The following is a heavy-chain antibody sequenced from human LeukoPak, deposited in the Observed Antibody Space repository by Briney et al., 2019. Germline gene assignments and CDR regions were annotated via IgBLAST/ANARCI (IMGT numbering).Heavy chain of an antibody. CDR3: AREPYSGYDGEYYYYYYYMDV. Sequence: PGGSLRLSCAASGFTFSSYEMNWVRQAPGKGLEWVSYISSSGSTIYYADSVKGRFTISRDNAKNSLYLQMNSLRAEDTAVYYCAREPYSGYDGEYYYYYYYMDVWGKGTTVTVSS. CDR2: ISSSGSTI. D-gene: IGHD5-12*01. CDR1: GFTFSSYE. J-gene: IGHJ6*03. V-gene: IGHV3-48*03.